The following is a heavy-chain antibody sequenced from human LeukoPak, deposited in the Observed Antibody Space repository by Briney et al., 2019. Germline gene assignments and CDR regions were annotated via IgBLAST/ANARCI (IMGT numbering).Heavy chain of an antibody. CDR1: GFTFSSYG. CDR3: AKDKRFSGYYFDY. Sequence: GRSLRLSCAASGFTFSSYGMHWVRQAPGKGLEWVAVISYDGSNKYYADSVKGRFTISRDNSKNTLYLQMSSLRAEDTAVYYCAKDKRFSGYYFDYWGQGTLVTVSS. D-gene: IGHD3-22*01. J-gene: IGHJ4*02. CDR2: ISYDGSNK. V-gene: IGHV3-30*18.